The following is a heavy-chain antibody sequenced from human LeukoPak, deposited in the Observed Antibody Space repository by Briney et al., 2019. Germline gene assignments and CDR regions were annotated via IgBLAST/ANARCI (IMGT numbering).Heavy chain of an antibody. Sequence: GGPLRSSCAAPGFTFSTSAMSWVRQAPGKGLNWVSSISGSGSGGSTYYADSVKGRFTISRDNSKNTLYLQMNSLRAEDTAVYYCAKSGYNRFDYWGQGTLVTVSS. CDR2: ISGSGSGGST. D-gene: IGHD5-24*01. J-gene: IGHJ4*02. V-gene: IGHV3-23*01. CDR1: GFTFSTSA. CDR3: AKSGYNRFDY.